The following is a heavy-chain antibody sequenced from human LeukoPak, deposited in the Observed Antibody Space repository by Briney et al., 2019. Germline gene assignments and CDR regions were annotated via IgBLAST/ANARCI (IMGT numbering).Heavy chain of an antibody. Sequence: GGSLRLSCVASGLTVSNHWMSWVRQAPGKGLEWVANIREERGQEYYVDSVKGRLTISKNSAKNSLYLQMNTLRVEDTAMYYCASLDTAKQPLANHWGQGTLVTVSS. J-gene: IGHJ5*02. D-gene: IGHD5-18*01. V-gene: IGHV3-7*03. CDR2: IREERGQE. CDR3: ASLDTAKQPLANH. CDR1: GLTVSNHW.